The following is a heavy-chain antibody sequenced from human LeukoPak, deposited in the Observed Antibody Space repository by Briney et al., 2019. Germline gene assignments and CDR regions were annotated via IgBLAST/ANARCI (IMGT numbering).Heavy chain of an antibody. CDR1: GFTFSGDW. Sequence: GGSLRLSCAASGFTFSGDWMHWVRQAPWKGLVWVSRISSDGSSTAYADSVKGRFTISRDNAKNTLYLQMNSLGPEDTAVYYCARVPTYSTGSYYDSWGQGTLVTVSS. CDR2: ISSDGSST. D-gene: IGHD3-10*01. J-gene: IGHJ4*02. CDR3: ARVPTYSTGSYYDS. V-gene: IGHV3-74*01.